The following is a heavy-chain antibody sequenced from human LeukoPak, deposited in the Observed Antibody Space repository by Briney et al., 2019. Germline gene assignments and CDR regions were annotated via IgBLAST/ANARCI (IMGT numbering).Heavy chain of an antibody. D-gene: IGHD3-22*01. V-gene: IGHV3-23*01. J-gene: IGHJ6*03. CDR2: VTGDSGTT. CDR1: GFTFSNFA. Sequence: GGSLRLSCVASGFTFSNFAMNWVRQAPGKGLEWVSVVTGDSGTTHYADSVKGRFTISRGNSKNMVYLQMNSLRAEDTAVYYCARGVKFDYYYYMDVWGKGTTVSVSS. CDR3: ARGVKFDYYYYMDV.